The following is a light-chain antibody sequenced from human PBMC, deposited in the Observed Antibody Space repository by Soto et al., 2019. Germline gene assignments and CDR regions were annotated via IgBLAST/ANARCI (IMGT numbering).Light chain of an antibody. CDR3: QHYDTFSST. V-gene: IGKV1-5*01. CDR2: GAS. Sequence: DIQMTQSPSTLSVSLGDRITITCRASEDIDTSLAWFQQRPGKAPKVLIAGASGLMNGVPSTFSGSGSGTEFALTISSVQPDDFATYFCQHYDTFSSTFGQGTKVDTK. CDR1: EDIDTS. J-gene: IGKJ1*01.